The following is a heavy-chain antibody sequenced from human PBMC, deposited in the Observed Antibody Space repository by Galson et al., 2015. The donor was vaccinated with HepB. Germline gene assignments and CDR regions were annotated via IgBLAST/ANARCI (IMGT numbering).Heavy chain of an antibody. CDR2: IYPGDSDT. V-gene: IGHV5-51*01. CDR1: GYSFTSYW. CDR3: ASHASDYGGDHAEYFQH. Sequence: QSGAEVKKPGESLKISCKGSGYSFTSYWIGWVRQMPGKGLEWMGIIYPGDSDTRYSPSFQGQVTISADKSISTAYLQWSSLKASDTAMYYCASHASDYGGDHAEYFQHWGQGTLVTVSS. J-gene: IGHJ1*01. D-gene: IGHD4-23*01.